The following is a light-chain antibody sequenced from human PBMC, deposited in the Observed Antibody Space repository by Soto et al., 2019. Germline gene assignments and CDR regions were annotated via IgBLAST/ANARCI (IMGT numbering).Light chain of an antibody. CDR3: AAWDDSPSGVV. CDR1: SSNIGSNS. CDR2: SNH. V-gene: IGLV1-47*02. Sequence: QSVLTQPPSASGTPGQRVTISCSGSSSNIGSNSVYWYQQLPGTAPKLLIYSNHQRPSGVPDRFSGSKSGTSASLAISGRRSEDEANYYCAAWDDSPSGVVFGGGTKLTVL. J-gene: IGLJ2*01.